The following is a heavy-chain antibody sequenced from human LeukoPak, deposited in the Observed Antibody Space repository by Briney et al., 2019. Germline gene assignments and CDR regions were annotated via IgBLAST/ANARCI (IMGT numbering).Heavy chain of an antibody. J-gene: IGHJ3*01. CDR2: INHDGGLK. D-gene: IGHD3-10*02. Sequence: QTGGSLRLSCAASGFTFSNYWMSWVRQAPGKGLEWVANINHDGGLKYYVDSVKGRFTISRDNAKKSLYLQMNSLRAEDTAVYSCARNVPGGDDVWGLVTMVTVYS. V-gene: IGHV3-7*01. CDR1: GFTFSNYW. CDR3: ARNVPGGDDV.